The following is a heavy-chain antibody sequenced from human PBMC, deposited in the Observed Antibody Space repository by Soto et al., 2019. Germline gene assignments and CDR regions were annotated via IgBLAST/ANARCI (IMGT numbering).Heavy chain of an antibody. CDR3: AKDIHERGPTPENTLATLDAFDI. CDR2: ISWNSGII. J-gene: IGHJ3*02. CDR1: GFTFADYA. D-gene: IGHD5-12*01. V-gene: IGHV3-9*01. Sequence: GGSLRLSCAASGFTFADYAMHWVRQAPGKGLEWVSGISWNSGIIDYADSVKGRFTISRDNAKNSLYLQMNSLRAEDTALYFCAKDIHERGPTPENTLATLDAFDIWGQGTMVTVSS.